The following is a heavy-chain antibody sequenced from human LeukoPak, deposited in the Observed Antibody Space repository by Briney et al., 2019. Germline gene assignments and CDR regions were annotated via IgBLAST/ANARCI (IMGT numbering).Heavy chain of an antibody. CDR2: IYDSGST. D-gene: IGHD4-17*01. CDR1: GGSMSSYY. V-gene: IGHV4-59*01. CDR3: ATCRDEFGDYGFTS. Sequence: SETLSLTCTVSGGSMSSYYWSWIRQPRAKGLEWTGYIYDSGSTKYNPSLKSRVTFSVDTSKSLFSLKLTSLTAADTAVYYCATCRDEFGDYGFTSWGQGTLVTVSS. J-gene: IGHJ5*02.